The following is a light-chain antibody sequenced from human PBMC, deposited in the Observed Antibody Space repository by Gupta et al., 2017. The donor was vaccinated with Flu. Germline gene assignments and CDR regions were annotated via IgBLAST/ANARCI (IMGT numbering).Light chain of an antibody. Sequence: DIVMTQSPDSLAVSLGERATINCKSSQSVLYSSNNKNYLAWYQQKPGQPPKPLIYWASTRESGVPDRFSGSGSGTDFTLTISSLQAEDVAVYYCQQYSSIPYTFGQGTKLEIK. V-gene: IGKV4-1*01. CDR2: WAS. J-gene: IGKJ2*01. CDR3: QQYSSIPYT. CDR1: QSVLYSSNNKNY.